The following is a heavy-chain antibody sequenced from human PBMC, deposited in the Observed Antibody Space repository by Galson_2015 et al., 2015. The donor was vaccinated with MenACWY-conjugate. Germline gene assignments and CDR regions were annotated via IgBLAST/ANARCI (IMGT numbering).Heavy chain of an antibody. D-gene: IGHD2-21*02. V-gene: IGHV3-7*03. CDR3: TRDVGDS. CDR2: IKEDGSEK. J-gene: IGHJ4*02. Sequence: SLRLSCAASGFNFRGDWMTWVRQAPGKGLEWVANIKEDGSEKYHADSVKGRFTISRDNAKNSLYLQMNRLRDEDAAVYYCTRDVGDSWGQGTLVAVSS. CDR1: GFNFRGDW.